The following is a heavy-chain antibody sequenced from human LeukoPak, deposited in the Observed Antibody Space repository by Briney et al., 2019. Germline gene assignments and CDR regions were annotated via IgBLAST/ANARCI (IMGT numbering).Heavy chain of an antibody. J-gene: IGHJ4*02. Sequence: GGSLRLSCAASGFTFSTYGMHWVRQAPGKGLEWVAVISYDGSNKYYADSVKGRFTISRDNSKNTLYLQMNSLRAEDTAVYYCAKDMSSSFDYWGQGTLSPSPQ. CDR1: GFTFSTYG. CDR2: ISYDGSNK. CDR3: AKDMSSSFDY. V-gene: IGHV3-30*18. D-gene: IGHD2-2*01.